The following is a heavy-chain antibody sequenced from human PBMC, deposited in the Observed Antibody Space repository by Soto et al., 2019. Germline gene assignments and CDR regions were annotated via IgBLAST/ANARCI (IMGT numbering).Heavy chain of an antibody. CDR1: GYSFTAYW. CDR2: IDPSDSYV. J-gene: IGHJ4*02. Sequence: GESLKISCQASGYSFTAYWITWVRQMPGKGLEWMTTIDPSDSYVDYSPSFRGHVTFSVDRSITTVYLQWNSLTASDSAMYFCTRRASSSFYHFDFWGQGALVTVSS. V-gene: IGHV5-10-1*01. D-gene: IGHD2-2*01. CDR3: TRRASSSFYHFDF.